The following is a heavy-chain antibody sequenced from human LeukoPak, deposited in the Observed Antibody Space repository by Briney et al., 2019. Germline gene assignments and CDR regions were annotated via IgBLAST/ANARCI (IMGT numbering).Heavy chain of an antibody. V-gene: IGHV4-4*02. CDR2: IYHSGST. J-gene: IGHJ5*02. CDR3: ASSRGYSGYDNWFDP. CDR1: GGSISSSNW. D-gene: IGHD5-12*01. Sequence: PSGTLSLTCAVSGGSISSSNWWSWVRQPPGKGLEWIGEIYHSGSTNYNPSLKSRVTISVDKSKNQFSLKLSSVTAADTAVYYCASSRGYSGYDNWFDPWGQGTLVTVSS.